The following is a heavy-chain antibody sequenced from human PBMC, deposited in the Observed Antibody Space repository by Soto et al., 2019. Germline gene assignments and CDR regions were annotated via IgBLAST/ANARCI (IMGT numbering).Heavy chain of an antibody. J-gene: IGHJ4*02. Sequence: GASVKVSCKASGYTLTSYGISWVRQAPGQGLEWMGWISAYNGNTNYAQKLQGRVTMTTDTSTSTAYMELRSLTSDDTAVYYCARKDYYGAGVYYFDLWGQGTLVTVSS. CDR3: ARKDYYGAGVYYFDL. V-gene: IGHV1-18*01. CDR1: GYTLTSYG. D-gene: IGHD3-10*01. CDR2: ISAYNGNT.